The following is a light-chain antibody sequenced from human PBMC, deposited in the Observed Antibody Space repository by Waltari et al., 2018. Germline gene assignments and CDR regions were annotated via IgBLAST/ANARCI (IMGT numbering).Light chain of an antibody. J-gene: IGKJ1*01. V-gene: IGKV1-5*03. CDR3: QQYNGYPWT. CDR1: QSIRSW. Sequence: DIQMTQSPSTLSRPVGDRVTLTCRASQSIRSWLAWYQQKPGKAPKLLIYKASILESGVPSRFSGSGSETEFTLTISSLQPDDFATYYCQQYNGYPWTFGQGSKVEI. CDR2: KAS.